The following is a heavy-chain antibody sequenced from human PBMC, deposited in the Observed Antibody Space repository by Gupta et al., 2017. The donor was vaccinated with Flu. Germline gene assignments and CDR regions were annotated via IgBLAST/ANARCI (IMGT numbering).Heavy chain of an antibody. D-gene: IGHD5-24*01. CDR2: INQYESRK. CDR1: GFIFSSVW. Sequence: EVQLVESGGGLVQPGGSLRLSCAASGFIFSSVWMNWVGQAPGKGLEWVANINQYESRKNYVDSVKGRFTVSRDNAKNSLYLQMDSLRADDTAVYFCARNRGWEQFDYWGQGALVTVSS. J-gene: IGHJ4*02. V-gene: IGHV3-7*01. CDR3: ARNRGWEQFDY.